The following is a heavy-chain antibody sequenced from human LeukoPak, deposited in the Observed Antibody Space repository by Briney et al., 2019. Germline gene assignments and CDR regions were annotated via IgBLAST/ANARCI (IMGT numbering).Heavy chain of an antibody. CDR3: ARNRNGYGDYVYDY. CDR2: INEDGSEK. V-gene: IGHV3-7*01. J-gene: IGHJ4*02. CDR1: GFIFSGYY. D-gene: IGHD4-17*01. Sequence: PGGSLRLSCAASGFIFSGYYMSWVRQAPGKGLEWVANINEDGSEKDYVDSVKGRFTVSRENAKNSLYLQMNSLRVEDTAVYYCARNRNGYGDYVYDYWGQGTLVTVSS.